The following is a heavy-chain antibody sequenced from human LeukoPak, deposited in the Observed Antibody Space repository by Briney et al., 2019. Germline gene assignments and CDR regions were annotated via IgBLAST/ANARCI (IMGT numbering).Heavy chain of an antibody. V-gene: IGHV4-59*08. CDR3: ARQLIYCTNGVCREMLDY. J-gene: IGHJ4*02. CDR1: GGSISTYY. Sequence: SETLSLTCSVSGGSISTYYWSWVRQPPGKGLEWIGYIYYSGSTNYNPSLKSRVTISVDTSKNQFSLKLSSVTAADTAVYYCARQLIYCTNGVCREMLDYWGQGTLVTVSS. D-gene: IGHD2-8*01. CDR2: IYYSGST.